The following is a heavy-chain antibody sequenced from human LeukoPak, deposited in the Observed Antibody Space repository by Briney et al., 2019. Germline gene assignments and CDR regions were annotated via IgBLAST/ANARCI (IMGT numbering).Heavy chain of an antibody. D-gene: IGHD4-11*01. J-gene: IGHJ6*03. Sequence: ASVKVSCKASGYTVTSYGISWVRQAPGQGLEWMGWISAYNGNTNYAQKLQGRVTMTTDTSTSTAYMELRSLRSDDTAVYYCARDTPQGTVTTPIMDVWGKGTTVTVSS. CDR2: ISAYNGNT. CDR1: GYTVTSYG. CDR3: ARDTPQGTVTTPIMDV. V-gene: IGHV1-18*01.